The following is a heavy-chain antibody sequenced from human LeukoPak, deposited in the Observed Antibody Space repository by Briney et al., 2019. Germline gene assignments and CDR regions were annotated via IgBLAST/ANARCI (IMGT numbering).Heavy chain of an antibody. V-gene: IGHV1-18*01. Sequence: ASVKVSCKASGYTFTSYGISWVRQAPGQGLEWMGWISAYNGNTNYAQKLQGRVTMTTDTSTSTAYMALRSVRSDDTAVYYCARAVVVVTPTMDVWGKGTTVTVSS. D-gene: IGHD3-22*01. J-gene: IGHJ6*03. CDR3: ARAVVVVTPTMDV. CDR1: GYTFTSYG. CDR2: ISAYNGNT.